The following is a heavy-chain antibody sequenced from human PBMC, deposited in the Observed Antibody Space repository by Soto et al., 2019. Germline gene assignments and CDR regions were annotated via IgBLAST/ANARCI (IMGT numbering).Heavy chain of an antibody. CDR2: ISYDGGNE. CDR3: AKDRYSGTYPTDFDY. D-gene: IGHD1-26*01. Sequence: GGSLRLSCAGSGFTFSSYGIHWVRQAPGKGLEWVALISYDGGNEKYTESVKDRFTISRDDSHNVAYLQMSSLRTEDTAMYYCAKDRYSGTYPTDFDYWGQGSLVTVSS. V-gene: IGHV3-30*18. J-gene: IGHJ4*02. CDR1: GFTFSSYG.